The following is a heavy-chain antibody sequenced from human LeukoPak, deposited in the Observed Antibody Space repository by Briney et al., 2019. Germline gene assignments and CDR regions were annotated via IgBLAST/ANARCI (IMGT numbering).Heavy chain of an antibody. CDR1: GLTFSSHG. J-gene: IGHJ4*02. CDR3: ANSLMEGSNYFDY. D-gene: IGHD3-3*01. CDR2: IHYDGSIK. Sequence: HPGGSLRLSCAASGLTFSSHGMHWVRQAPGKGLEWVAFIHYDGSIKYFADSVRSRFTISRDNSKNTLYLQMNSLRPDDTAVYYCANSLMEGSNYFDYWGQGTLVTVSS. V-gene: IGHV3-30*02.